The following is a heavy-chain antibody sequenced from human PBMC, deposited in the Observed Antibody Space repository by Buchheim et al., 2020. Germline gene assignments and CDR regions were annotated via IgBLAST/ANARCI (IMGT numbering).Heavy chain of an antibody. CDR3: ARDAWGTGAN. J-gene: IGHJ4*02. CDR1: GFTFTNYA. D-gene: IGHD7-27*01. V-gene: IGHV3-72*01. CDR2: IRDKGTGYST. Sequence: VRLVESGGGVVQPGRSLRLSCAASGFTFTNYAMDWVRQAPGKGLEWVGRIRDKGTGYSTEYAASVNGRFTISRDDSKYSMYLQMNSLKTEDTAVYYCARDAWGTGANWGQGT.